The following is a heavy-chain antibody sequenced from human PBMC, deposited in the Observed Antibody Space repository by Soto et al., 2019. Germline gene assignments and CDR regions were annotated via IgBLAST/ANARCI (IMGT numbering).Heavy chain of an antibody. CDR3: ARDKYCSGGSCYPRNWFDP. CDR2: IIPIFGTA. D-gene: IGHD2-15*01. V-gene: IGHV1-69*12. CDR1: GGTFSSYA. Sequence: QVQLVQSGAEVKKPGSSVKVSCKASGGTFSSYAISWVRQAPGQGLEWMGGIIPIFGTANYAQKFQGRVTITADESTSTAYMELSSLRSEDTAVYYCARDKYCSGGSCYPRNWFDPWGQGTLVTVSS. J-gene: IGHJ5*02.